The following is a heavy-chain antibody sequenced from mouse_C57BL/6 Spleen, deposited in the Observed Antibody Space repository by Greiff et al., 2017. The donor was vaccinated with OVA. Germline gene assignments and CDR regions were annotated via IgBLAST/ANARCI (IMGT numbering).Heavy chain of an antibody. J-gene: IGHJ2*01. CDR3: ARSTTADFDY. CDR2: ISDGGSYT. Sequence: EVHLVESGGGLVKPGGSLKLSCAASGFTFSSYAMSWVRQTPEKRLEWVATISDGGSYTYYPDNVKGRFTISRDNAKNNLYLQMSHLKSEDTAMYYCARSTTADFDYWGQGTTLTVSS. CDR1: GFTFSSYA. D-gene: IGHD1-2*01. V-gene: IGHV5-4*01.